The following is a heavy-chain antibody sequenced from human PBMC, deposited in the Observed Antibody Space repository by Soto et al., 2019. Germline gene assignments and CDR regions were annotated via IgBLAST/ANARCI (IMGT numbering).Heavy chain of an antibody. CDR1: GYTFTGYY. CDR3: ARDYYCSGSYCSFDP. V-gene: IGHV1-2*02. Sequence: QVQLVQSGAEVKKPGASVKVSCKASGYTFTGYYMHWVRQAPGQGLEWMGWINPNSGGTNYAQKFEGRVTMTRDTSISTAYMELRRLRSDDTAVYYCARDYYCSGSYCSFDPWGQGTLVTVSS. J-gene: IGHJ5*02. CDR2: INPNSGGT. D-gene: IGHD3-10*01.